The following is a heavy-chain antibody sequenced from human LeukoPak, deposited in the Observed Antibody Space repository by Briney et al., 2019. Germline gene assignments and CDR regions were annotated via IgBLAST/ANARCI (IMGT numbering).Heavy chain of an antibody. CDR1: GASMSNYY. CDR3: ASGYSTGLHFDF. J-gene: IGHJ4*02. Sequence: SETLSPTCNVSGASMSNYYWVWIRQPPGKGLEWIGSIYHSGTTYSGTTYYNPSLKSRVAISVDTSRNQFSLRLNSITAADTAVYYCASGYSTGLHFDFWGQGTLVPVSS. CDR2: IYHSGTTYSGTT. D-gene: IGHD2-8*02. V-gene: IGHV4-39*07.